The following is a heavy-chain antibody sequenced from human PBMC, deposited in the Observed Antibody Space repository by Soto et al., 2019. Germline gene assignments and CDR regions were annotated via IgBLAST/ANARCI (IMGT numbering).Heavy chain of an antibody. CDR2: INAGNGNT. D-gene: IGHD2-8*01. Sequence: ASVKVSCKASGYTFTSYAMHWVRQAPGQRLEWMGWINAGNGNTKYSQKFQGRVTITRDTSASTAYMELSSLRSEDTAVYYCARGDVLMVYASAPQTDYWGQGTLVTVSS. V-gene: IGHV1-3*01. CDR1: GYTFTSYA. CDR3: ARGDVLMVYASAPQTDY. J-gene: IGHJ4*02.